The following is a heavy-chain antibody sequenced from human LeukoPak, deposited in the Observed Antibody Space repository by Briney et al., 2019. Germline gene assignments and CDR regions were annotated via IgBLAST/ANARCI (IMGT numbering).Heavy chain of an antibody. D-gene: IGHD3-10*01. J-gene: IGHJ3*02. CDR2: IYPGDSDT. V-gene: IGHV5-51*01. Sequence: GESLKISCKGSGYSFTSYWIGWVRQMPGKGLEWMGIIYPGDSDTRYSPSFQGQVTISADKSISTAYLQWSSLKASDTATYYCARAPHYYGSGSYYNEGAFDIWGQGTMVTVSS. CDR3: ARAPHYYGSGSYYNEGAFDI. CDR1: GYSFTSYW.